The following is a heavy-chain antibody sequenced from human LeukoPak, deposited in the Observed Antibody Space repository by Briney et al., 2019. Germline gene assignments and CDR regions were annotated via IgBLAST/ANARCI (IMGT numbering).Heavy chain of an antibody. Sequence: GGSLRLSCVASGFTFSDYAMNWVRQAPGKGLEWVSTFKTNSGQVYYAESVRGRFTISRDNSKNTVYLQMSSLRAEDAALYYCARSVPDYTRFDYWGQGALVTVSS. V-gene: IGHV3-23*01. CDR1: GFTFSDYA. D-gene: IGHD4-11*01. CDR2: FKTNSGQV. CDR3: ARSVPDYTRFDY. J-gene: IGHJ4*02.